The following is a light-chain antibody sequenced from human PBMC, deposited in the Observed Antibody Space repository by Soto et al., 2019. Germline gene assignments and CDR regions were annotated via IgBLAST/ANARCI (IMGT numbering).Light chain of an antibody. Sequence: EIVLTQSPGTLSLSPGERATLSCRASQSVSSSFLAWYQQKPGQAPRLLIYGASSRDTGIPDRFSGSGSGTDFTFTISRLEPEDVAVYYCQQYGSSPLTFGGGTKVEIK. CDR2: GAS. J-gene: IGKJ4*01. V-gene: IGKV3-20*01. CDR1: QSVSSSF. CDR3: QQYGSSPLT.